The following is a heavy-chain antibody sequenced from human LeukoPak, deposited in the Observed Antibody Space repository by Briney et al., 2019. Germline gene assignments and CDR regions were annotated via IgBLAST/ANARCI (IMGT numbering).Heavy chain of an antibody. CDR2: IKQDGSEK. CDR1: GFTFSSYW. J-gene: IGHJ4*02. Sequence: GGSLRLSCAASGFTFSSYWMSWVRQAPGKGLEWVANIKQDGSEKYYVDSVKGRFTISRDNAKNSLYLQMKSLRAEDTAVYYCARDAGYCSGGSCSDLFDYWGQGTLVTVSS. V-gene: IGHV3-7*01. D-gene: IGHD2-15*01. CDR3: ARDAGYCSGGSCSDLFDY.